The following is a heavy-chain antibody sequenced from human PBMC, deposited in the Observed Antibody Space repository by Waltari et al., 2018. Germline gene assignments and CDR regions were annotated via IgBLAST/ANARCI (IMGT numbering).Heavy chain of an antibody. CDR1: GGTFSSYA. J-gene: IGHJ5*02. CDR3: ASAFLAYCGGDCSSNWFDP. D-gene: IGHD2-21*02. CDR2: SIPIFGTA. Sequence: QVQLVQSGAEVKKPGSSVKVSCKASGGTFSSYAISWVRQAPGQGLEWMGGSIPIFGTANYAQKFQGRVTITADESTSTAYMELSSLRSEDTAVYYCASAFLAYCGGDCSSNWFDPWGQGTLVTVSS. V-gene: IGHV1-69*12.